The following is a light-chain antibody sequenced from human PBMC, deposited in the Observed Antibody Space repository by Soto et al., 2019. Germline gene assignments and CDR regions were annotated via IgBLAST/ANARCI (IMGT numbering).Light chain of an antibody. CDR3: QQHGTSPIT. J-gene: IGKJ5*01. CDR2: GAS. CDR1: QTVIHNH. V-gene: IGKV3-20*01. Sequence: EIVLTQSPDTLSLSPGERATLSCRASQTVIHNHLAWHQQKPGQTPRLLVYGASSRATGIPDRFSGSGSGTAFTLTISRLEPEDFAVYYCQQHGTSPITFGQGTRLEIK.